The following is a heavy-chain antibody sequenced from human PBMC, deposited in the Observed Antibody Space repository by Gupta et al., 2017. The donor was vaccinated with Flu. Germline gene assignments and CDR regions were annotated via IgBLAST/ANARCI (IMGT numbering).Heavy chain of an antibody. CDR1: FGSYA. Sequence: FGSYAMAWVRQATGKGLGWVSSISDRGQTTYYADSVKGRFSVSRDNSRNTMYLLMSGLRAEDTAVYSCAKDTRGVTIYDYWGQGTLVTVSP. J-gene: IGHJ4*02. V-gene: IGHV3-23*01. CDR2: ISDRGQTT. D-gene: IGHD3-3*01. CDR3: AKDTRGVTIYDY.